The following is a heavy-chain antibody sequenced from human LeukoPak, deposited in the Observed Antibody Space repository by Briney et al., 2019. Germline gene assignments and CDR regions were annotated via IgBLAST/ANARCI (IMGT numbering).Heavy chain of an antibody. D-gene: IGHD1-26*01. J-gene: IGHJ4*02. CDR2: ISSSSSYI. Sequence: GGSLRLSCAASGFTFSSYSMNWVRQAPGKGLEWVSSISSSSSYIYYADSVKGRFTISRDNAKNSLYLQMISLRAEDTAVYYCARDLSVGAKPDLGFDYWGQGTLVTVSS. CDR1: GFTFSSYS. V-gene: IGHV3-21*01. CDR3: ARDLSVGAKPDLGFDY.